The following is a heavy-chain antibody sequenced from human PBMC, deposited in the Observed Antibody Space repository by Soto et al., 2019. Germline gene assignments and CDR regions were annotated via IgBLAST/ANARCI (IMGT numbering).Heavy chain of an antibody. CDR1: LFSLSTSGMC. CDR3: ARIKTSSSGWYGFDY. J-gene: IGHJ4*02. D-gene: IGHD6-19*01. V-gene: IGHV2-70*01. CDR2: IDWDDDK. Sequence: XGPTLLNPSQTLSLTCTFSLFSLSTSGMCVSWIRQPPGKALEWLALIDWDDDKYYSTSLKTRLTISKDTSKNQVVLTMTNMDPVDTATYYCARIKTSSSGWYGFDYWGQGALVTVSS.